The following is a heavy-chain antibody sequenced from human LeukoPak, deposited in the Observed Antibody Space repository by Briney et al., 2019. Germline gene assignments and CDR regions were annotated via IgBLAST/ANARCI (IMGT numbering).Heavy chain of an antibody. CDR2: INPSGGST. CDR3: AIPVGYCGGDCSEDV. Sequence: ASVKVSCKASGYTFTSYYMHWVRQAPGQGLEWMGIINPSGGSTSYAQKFQGRVTMTRDMSTSTVYMELSSLRSEDTAVYYCAIPVGYCGGDCSEDVRGKGTTVTVSS. V-gene: IGHV1-46*01. CDR1: GYTFTSYY. J-gene: IGHJ6*04. D-gene: IGHD2-21*02.